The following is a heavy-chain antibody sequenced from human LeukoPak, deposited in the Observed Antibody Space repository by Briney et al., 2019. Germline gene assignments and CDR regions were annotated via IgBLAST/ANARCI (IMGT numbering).Heavy chain of an antibody. CDR3: ARDRSSGWSEIIDY. D-gene: IGHD6-19*01. CDR2: ISAYNGNT. J-gene: IGHJ4*02. V-gene: IGHV1-18*04. CDR1: GYTFTSYG. Sequence: ASVKVSCKASGYTFTSYGISWVRQAPGQGLEWMGWISAYNGNTNYAQKLQDRVTMTTDTSTSTAYMELRSLRSDDTAVYYCARDRSSGWSEIIDYWGQGTLVTVSS.